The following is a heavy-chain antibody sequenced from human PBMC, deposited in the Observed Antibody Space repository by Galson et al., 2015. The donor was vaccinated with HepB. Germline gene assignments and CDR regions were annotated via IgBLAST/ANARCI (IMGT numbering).Heavy chain of an antibody. D-gene: IGHD2-21*01. CDR3: ARDQAYCGGDCYLFSYYYYMDV. J-gene: IGHJ6*03. CDR1: GYTFTGYY. CDR2: INPNSGGT. V-gene: IGHV1-2*06. Sequence: SVKVSCKASGYTFTGYYMHWVRQAPGQGLEWMGRINPNSGGTNYAQKFQGRVTMTRDTSISTAYMELSRLRSDDTAVYYCARDQAYCGGDCYLFSYYYYMDVWGKGTTVTVSS.